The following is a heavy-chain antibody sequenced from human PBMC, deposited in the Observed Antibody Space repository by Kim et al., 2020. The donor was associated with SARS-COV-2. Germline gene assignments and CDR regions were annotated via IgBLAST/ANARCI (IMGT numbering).Heavy chain of an antibody. D-gene: IGHD4-17*01. V-gene: IGHV3-7*03. J-gene: IGHJ4*02. CDR3: ARYYDYGDYYFDY. Sequence: YVESVKGRFTISGDNAKNSLYLQMNSLRAEDTAVYYCARYYDYGDYYFDYWGQGTLVTVSS.